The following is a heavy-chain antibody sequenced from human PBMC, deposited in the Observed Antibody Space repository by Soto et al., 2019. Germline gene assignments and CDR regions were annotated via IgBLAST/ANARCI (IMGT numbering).Heavy chain of an antibody. CDR2: IIPILGIA. CDR1: GGTFSSYT. Sequence: QVQLVQSGAEVKKPGSSVKVSCKASGGTFSSYTISWVRQAPGQGLEWMGRIIPILGIANYAQKFQGRVTITADKATSTAYIERSSLRSEDMAVYYCARGGSVTMVRGDKYGMDVWGQGTTVTVSS. D-gene: IGHD3-10*01. CDR3: ARGGSVTMVRGDKYGMDV. J-gene: IGHJ6*02. V-gene: IGHV1-69*02.